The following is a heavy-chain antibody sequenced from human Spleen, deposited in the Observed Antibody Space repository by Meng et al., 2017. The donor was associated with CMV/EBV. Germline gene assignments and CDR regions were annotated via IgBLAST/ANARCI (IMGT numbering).Heavy chain of an antibody. D-gene: IGHD6-6*01. J-gene: IGHJ6*02. CDR1: GFTFNNYA. V-gene: IGHV3-48*03. CDR3: ARTYSTSSGDPYYYYAMDV. CDR2: ISSSGSTI. Sequence: GESLKISCAASGFTFNNYAMHWVRQAPGRGLEWVSHISSSGSTIYYADSVKGRFTISRDNAKNSLYLQMDSLRADDTALYYCARTYSTSSGDPYYYYAMDVWGHGTPVTVSS.